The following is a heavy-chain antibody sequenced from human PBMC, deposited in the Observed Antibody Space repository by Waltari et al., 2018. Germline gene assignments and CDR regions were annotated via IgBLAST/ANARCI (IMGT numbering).Heavy chain of an antibody. CDR3: ARGDGYNGGRGFDY. J-gene: IGHJ4*02. D-gene: IGHD2-8*01. V-gene: IGHV1-69*10. CDR1: GGTFSSYA. Sequence: QVQLVQSGAEVKKPGSSVKVSCKASGGTFSSYAISWVRQAPGQGLEWMGGIIPILGIANYAKKVQGRVTITADKSTRTAYMELSSLRSEDTAVYYCARGDGYNGGRGFDYWGQGTLVTVSS. CDR2: IIPILGIA.